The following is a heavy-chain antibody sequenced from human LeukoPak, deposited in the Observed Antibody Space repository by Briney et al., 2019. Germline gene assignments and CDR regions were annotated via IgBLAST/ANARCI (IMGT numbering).Heavy chain of an antibody. V-gene: IGHV3-74*01. J-gene: IGHJ6*03. CDR3: AVGGYNYGGADLRYYYVSV. Sequence: PGGSLRLSCAASGFTFSSYWMHWVRQAPGKGLVWVSRINSDGSSTSYAASVKGRFTISRDNAKNTLYLQMNSLRAEDTAVYYCAVGGYNYGGADLRYYYVSVWGKGTTVTVPS. CDR2: INSDGSST. CDR1: GFTFSSYW. D-gene: IGHD5-18*01.